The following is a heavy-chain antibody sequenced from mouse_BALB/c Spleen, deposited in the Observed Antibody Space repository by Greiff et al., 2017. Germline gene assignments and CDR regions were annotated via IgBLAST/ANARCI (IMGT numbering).Heavy chain of an antibody. CDR3: ARGHYGSSYGYFDV. CDR1: GYTFTSYY. Sequence: VQLQQSGAELVKPGASVKLSCKATGYTFTSYYIEWVKQRPEHGLEWIGWIFPGDGSTKYNEKFKGKATLTTDTSSNTAYMQLSRLTSEDSAVYFCARGHYGSSYGYFDVWGSGTTVTVSA. V-gene: IGHV1S56*01. J-gene: IGHJ1*01. D-gene: IGHD1-1*01. CDR2: IFPGDGST.